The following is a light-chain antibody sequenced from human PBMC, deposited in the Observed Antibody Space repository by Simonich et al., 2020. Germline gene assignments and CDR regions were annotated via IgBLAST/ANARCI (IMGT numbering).Light chain of an antibody. J-gene: IGLJ3*02. CDR3: SSYTSSSTWV. CDR1: RSNVGGYNY. V-gene: IGLV2-14*01. CDR2: DVS. Sequence: QSALTQPASVSGSPGQSITISCTGTRSNVGGYNYVSWYQQHPGKAPKLMIYDVSKRPSGVSNRFSGYKSGNTASLTISGLQAEDEADYYCSSYTSSSTWVFGGGTKLTVL.